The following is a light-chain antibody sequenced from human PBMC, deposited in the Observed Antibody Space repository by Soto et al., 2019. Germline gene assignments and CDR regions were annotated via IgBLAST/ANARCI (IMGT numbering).Light chain of an antibody. CDR3: QQYNNWPLT. CDR1: QSVSTI. V-gene: IGKV3-15*01. CDR2: GVS. J-gene: IGKJ4*01. Sequence: EIVMTQSPATLSVSPGERTTLSCRASQSVSTILAWYQQKPGQAPRLLIYGVSTRANGVPARFSGSGSGTVFTLTISSLQSEDFAVYYCQQYNNWPLTFGGGTKVDNK.